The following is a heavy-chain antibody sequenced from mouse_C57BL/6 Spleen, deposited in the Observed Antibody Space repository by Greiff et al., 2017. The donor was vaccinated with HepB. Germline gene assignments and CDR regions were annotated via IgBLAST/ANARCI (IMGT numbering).Heavy chain of an antibody. D-gene: IGHD2-10*01. Sequence: EVQLVESGGGLVKPGGSLKLSCAASGFTFSSYTMSWVRQTPVKRLEWVATISGGGGNTYYPDSVKGRFTISRDNAKNTLYLQLSSLRSEDTALYYCARHPFYGNAYGYFDVWGTGTTVTVSS. J-gene: IGHJ1*03. CDR2: ISGGGGNT. CDR3: ARHPFYGNAYGYFDV. V-gene: IGHV5-9*01. CDR1: GFTFSSYT.